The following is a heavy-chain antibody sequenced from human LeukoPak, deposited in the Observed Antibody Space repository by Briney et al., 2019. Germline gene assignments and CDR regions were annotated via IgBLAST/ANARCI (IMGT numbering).Heavy chain of an antibody. CDR1: GYSISSGYY. CDR3: ARFGSSWFFDY. CDR2: IYHSGST. D-gene: IGHD6-13*01. J-gene: IGHJ4*02. V-gene: IGHV4-38-2*02. Sequence: SETLSLTCTVSGYSISSGYYWGWIRQPPGKGLEWIGSIYHSGSTYYNPSLKSRVTISVDTSKNQFSLKLSSVTAADTAVYYCARFGSSWFFDYWGQGTLVTVSS.